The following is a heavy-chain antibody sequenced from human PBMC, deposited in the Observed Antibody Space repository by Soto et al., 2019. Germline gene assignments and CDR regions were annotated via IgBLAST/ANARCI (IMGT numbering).Heavy chain of an antibody. CDR2: ISYDGSNK. CDR3: AKEQGQWLVGLDY. V-gene: IGHV3-30*18. CDR1: GFTFSSYG. D-gene: IGHD6-19*01. J-gene: IGHJ4*02. Sequence: QVQLVESGGGVVQPGRSLRLSCAASGFTFSSYGMHWVRQAPGKGLEWVAVISYDGSNKYYADSVKGRFTISRDNSKNTLYLQMNSLRAEDTAVYYCAKEQGQWLVGLDYWGQGTLVTVSS.